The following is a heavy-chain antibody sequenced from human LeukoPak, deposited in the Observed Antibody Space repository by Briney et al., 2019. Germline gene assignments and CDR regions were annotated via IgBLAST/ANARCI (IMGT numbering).Heavy chain of an antibody. V-gene: IGHV3-21*01. CDR1: GFTFSTYN. J-gene: IGHJ4*02. CDR2: ITSSSGYM. D-gene: IGHD2-21*01. CDR3: ARGQHCGGDCFYFDY. Sequence: PGGSLRLSCAASGFTFSTYNMNWARQAPGKGLEWVSTITSSSGYMYYIDSVKGRFTISRDNAKNSLYLQMNSLRAEDTAVYYCARGQHCGGDCFYFDYWGQGTLVTVSS.